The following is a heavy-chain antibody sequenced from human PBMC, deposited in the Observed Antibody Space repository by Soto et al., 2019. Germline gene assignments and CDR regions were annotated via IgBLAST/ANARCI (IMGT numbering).Heavy chain of an antibody. CDR2: ISAYNGNT. V-gene: IGHV1-18*01. CDR3: ARDRGLLRYFDWLFHGMDV. D-gene: IGHD3-9*01. J-gene: IGHJ6*02. Sequence: GASVKVSFKASGYTFTSYGISWGRQAPGQGLEWMGWISAYNGNTNYAQKLQGRVTMTTDTSTSTAYMELRSLRSDDTAVYYCARDRGLLRYFDWLFHGMDVWGQGTTVTVSS. CDR1: GYTFTSYG.